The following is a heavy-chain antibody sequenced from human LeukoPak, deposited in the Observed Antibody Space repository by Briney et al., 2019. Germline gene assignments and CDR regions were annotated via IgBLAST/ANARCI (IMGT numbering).Heavy chain of an antibody. D-gene: IGHD2-15*01. V-gene: IGHV3-23*01. CDR1: GFTFSSYG. CDR3: AKAPVTSCRGAFCYPFDY. CDR2: IRGNGVTT. J-gene: IGHJ4*02. Sequence: GGSLRLSCAASGFTFSSYGMNWVRQAPGKGLEWVSGIRGNGVTTYYADSVKGRFTISRDNSKNTLYLQMNSLRAEDAAVYYCAKAPVTSCRGAFCYPFDYWGQGTLVTVSS.